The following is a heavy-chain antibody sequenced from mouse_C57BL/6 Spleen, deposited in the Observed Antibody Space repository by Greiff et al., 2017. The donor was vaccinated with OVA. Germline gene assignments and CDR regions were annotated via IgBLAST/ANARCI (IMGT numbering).Heavy chain of an antibody. CDR1: GYSITSGYY. D-gene: IGHD2-3*01. V-gene: IGHV3-6*01. CDR3: ARGRDGYLWYFDV. CDR2: ISYDGSN. J-gene: IGHJ1*03. Sequence: EVQLQQSGPGLVKPSQSLSLTCSVTGYSITSGYYWNWIRQFPGNKLEWMGYISYDGSNKYNPSLKNRISITRDTSKNQFFLKLNSVTTEDTATYYCARGRDGYLWYFDVWGTGTTVTVSS.